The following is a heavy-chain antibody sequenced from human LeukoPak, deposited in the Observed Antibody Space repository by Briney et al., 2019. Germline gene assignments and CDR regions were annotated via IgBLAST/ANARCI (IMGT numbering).Heavy chain of an antibody. Sequence: GGSLRLSCVASGFTFNNYKMNWVRQAPGKGLEWVSYISSSGSTIYYADSVKGRFTISRDNAKNSLYLQMNSLRAEDTALYYCARGRYSGSYLLDYWGQGTLVTVSS. D-gene: IGHD1-26*01. J-gene: IGHJ4*02. CDR3: ARGRYSGSYLLDY. CDR1: GFTFNNYK. V-gene: IGHV3-48*03. CDR2: ISSSGSTI.